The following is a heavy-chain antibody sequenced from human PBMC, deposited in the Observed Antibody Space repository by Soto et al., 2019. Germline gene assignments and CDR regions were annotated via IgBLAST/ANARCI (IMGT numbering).Heavy chain of an antibody. V-gene: IGHV2-5*02. D-gene: IGHD3-16*02. J-gene: IGHJ3*01. Sequence: QITLKESGPTLVDPTQTLTLTCTFSGFSLTTRQVGVGWIRQPPGQALEWLAVIYWDNDKRYRPSLERRLTITNDTTKNQVVLTMTNMDPMDTATYYCAHLMITYGGVIADDAFDVWGQGTMVTVSS. CDR3: AHLMITYGGVIADDAFDV. CDR1: GFSLTTRQVG. CDR2: IYWDNDK.